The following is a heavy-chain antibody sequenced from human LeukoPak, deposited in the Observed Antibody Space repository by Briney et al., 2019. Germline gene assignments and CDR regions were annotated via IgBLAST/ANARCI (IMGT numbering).Heavy chain of an antibody. Sequence: GGSLRLSCAASGFTFSSYDMSWVRQAPGKGLEGVSGITYSSGYTYYVDSVKGRFTISRDNSRNTLYLQMNSLRAEDTAVYYCAKDPSDLGGSGSNNYFDCWGQGTLVTVSS. CDR1: GFTFSSYD. CDR3: AKDPSDLGGSGSNNYFDC. CDR2: ITYSSGYT. J-gene: IGHJ4*02. V-gene: IGHV3-23*01. D-gene: IGHD3-10*01.